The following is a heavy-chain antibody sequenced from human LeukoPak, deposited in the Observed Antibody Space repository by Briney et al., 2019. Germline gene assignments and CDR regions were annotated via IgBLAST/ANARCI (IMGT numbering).Heavy chain of an antibody. CDR3: ARRRWELQFAYMDV. J-gene: IGHJ6*03. CDR2: IYYSGST. D-gene: IGHD1-26*01. CDR1: GGSISSYY. Sequence: PSETLSLTCTVSGGSISSYYWSWIRQPPGKGLEWIGYIYYSGSTNYNPSLKSRVTISVDTSKNQFSLKLSSVTAADTAVYYCARRRWELQFAYMDVWGKGTTVTVSS. V-gene: IGHV4-59*08.